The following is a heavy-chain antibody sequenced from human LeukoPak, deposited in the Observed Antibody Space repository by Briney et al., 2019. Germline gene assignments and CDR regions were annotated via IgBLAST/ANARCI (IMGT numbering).Heavy chain of an antibody. D-gene: IGHD3-22*01. CDR1: GGSISSYS. Sequence: SQTLSLTCTVSGGSISSYSYSWIRQPPGKGLEWIGYIYYSGSTKYNPSLQSRVTISVDTSKNQFSLKLSSVTAADTAVYYCALHYYDSSNYFDFWGQGTLVTVSS. V-gene: IGHV4-59*01. J-gene: IGHJ4*02. CDR3: ALHYYDSSNYFDF. CDR2: IYYSGST.